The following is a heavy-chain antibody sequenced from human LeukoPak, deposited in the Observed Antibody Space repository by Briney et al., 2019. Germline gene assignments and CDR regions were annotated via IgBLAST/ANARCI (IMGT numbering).Heavy chain of an antibody. J-gene: IGHJ3*02. V-gene: IGHV3-74*01. Sequence: GGSLRLSCAASEFTFSSYWMHWVRQAPGKGLVWVSRINPDGRTISYADSVKDRFTISRDNAKNSLYLQMNSLRAEDTAVYYCARGELLKGGAFDIWGQGTMVTVSS. CDR1: EFTFSSYW. CDR2: INPDGRTI. D-gene: IGHD1-26*01. CDR3: ARGELLKGGAFDI.